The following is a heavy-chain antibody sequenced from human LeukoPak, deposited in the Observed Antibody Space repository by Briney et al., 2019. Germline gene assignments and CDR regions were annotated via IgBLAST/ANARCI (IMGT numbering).Heavy chain of an antibody. CDR3: AKVYSSSWYPDAFDI. Sequence: GGSLRLSCAASGFTFSSCAMSWVRQAPGKGLEWVSAISGSGGSTYYADSVKGRFTISRDNSKNTLYLQMNSLRAEDTAVYYCAKVYSSSWYPDAFDIWGQGTMVTVSS. D-gene: IGHD6-13*01. J-gene: IGHJ3*02. CDR2: ISGSGGST. CDR1: GFTFSSCA. V-gene: IGHV3-23*01.